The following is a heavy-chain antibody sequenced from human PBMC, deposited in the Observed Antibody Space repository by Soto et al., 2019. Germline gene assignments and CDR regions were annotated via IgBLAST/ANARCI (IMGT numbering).Heavy chain of an antibody. CDR3: ARDPIFYYASSGYGGSYFDY. V-gene: IGHV4-30-4*08. D-gene: IGHD3-22*01. CDR2: IYHSGST. J-gene: IGHJ4*02. CDR1: GSSINSSGYY. Sequence: LSLTCTVSGSSINSSGYYWSWIRQPPGKGLEWIGYIYHSGSTYYNPSLKSRVSISIDTSQNQFSLKLTSLTAADTAVYYCARDPIFYYASSGYGGSYFDYWGQGSRVTVSS.